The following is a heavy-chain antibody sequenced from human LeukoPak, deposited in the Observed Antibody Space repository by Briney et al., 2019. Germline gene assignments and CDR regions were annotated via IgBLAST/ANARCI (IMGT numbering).Heavy chain of an antibody. V-gene: IGHV3-48*04. CDR2: ISASGTLT. D-gene: IGHD6-25*01. J-gene: IGHJ6*04. CDR3: ARDGTPIYSNGWVYMDV. CDR1: GFTFSTYS. Sequence: QTGGSLRLSCAASGFTFSTYSMHWVRQAPGKGLERISYISASGTLTHYADSVEGRFTISRDNAKNSLYLQMSNLRGEDTALYYCARDGTPIYSNGWVYMDVWGKGTTVTISS.